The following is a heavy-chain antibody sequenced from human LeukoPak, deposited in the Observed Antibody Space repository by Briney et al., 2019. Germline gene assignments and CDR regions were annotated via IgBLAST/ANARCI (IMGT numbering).Heavy chain of an antibody. CDR2: IWYDGSNE. V-gene: IGHV3-33*01. J-gene: IGHJ4*02. D-gene: IGHD6-19*01. CDR3: AREGSSGSPWVVY. Sequence: GGSLRLSCAASGFIFTNYGMHWVRQAPGKGLEWVAVIWYDGSNEYYADSVKGRFTISRDKSKSTVYLQMNSLRVEDTAVCYCAREGSSGSPWVVYWGQGTLVTVSS. CDR1: GFIFTNYG.